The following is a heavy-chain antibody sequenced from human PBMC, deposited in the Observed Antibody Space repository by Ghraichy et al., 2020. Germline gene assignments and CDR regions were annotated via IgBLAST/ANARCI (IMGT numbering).Heavy chain of an antibody. J-gene: IGHJ4*02. CDR1: GFTFSSYG. Sequence: LSLTCAASGFTFSSYGMHWVRQAPGKGLEWVAVISYDGSNKYYADSVKGRFTISRDNSKNTLYLQMNSLRAEDTAVYYCAKAHDPYGVRTLEGGFDYWGQGTLVTVSS. V-gene: IGHV3-30*18. CDR2: ISYDGSNK. D-gene: IGHD3-10*02. CDR3: AKAHDPYGVRTLEGGFDY.